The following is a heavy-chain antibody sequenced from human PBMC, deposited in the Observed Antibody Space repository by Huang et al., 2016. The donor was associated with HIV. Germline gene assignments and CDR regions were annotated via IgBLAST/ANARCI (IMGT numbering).Heavy chain of an antibody. Sequence: QVQLVQSGAEVKKPGASVKVSCKASGYTFTSYGISWVRQAPGQGLEWMGWISAYNGNTNYAKKVQGRATMTTDTSTSTAYMELRSLRSDDTAVYYCARTYYYDSSGHKNWFDPWGQGTLVTVSS. V-gene: IGHV1-18*01. CDR1: GYTFTSYG. D-gene: IGHD3-22*01. CDR2: ISAYNGNT. CDR3: ARTYYYDSSGHKNWFDP. J-gene: IGHJ5*02.